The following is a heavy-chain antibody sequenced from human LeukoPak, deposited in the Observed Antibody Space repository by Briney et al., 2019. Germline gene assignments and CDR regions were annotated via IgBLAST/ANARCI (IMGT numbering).Heavy chain of an antibody. D-gene: IGHD2-15*01. CDR1: GYTLTEFS. CDR3: ATSLCRPCVGGWFDP. Sequence: ASVKVSCKVSGYTLTEFSMHWVRQAPGKGLEWVGGFDPEDGETIYAQKFQGRVTMAEDTSTDTANMELSSLRSEDAAVYYCATSLCRPCVGGWFDPWGQGTLVTVSS. V-gene: IGHV1-24*01. J-gene: IGHJ5*02. CDR2: FDPEDGET.